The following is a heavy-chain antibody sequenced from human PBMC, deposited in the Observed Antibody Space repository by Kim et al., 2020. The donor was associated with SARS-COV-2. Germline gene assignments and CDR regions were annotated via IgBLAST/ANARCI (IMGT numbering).Heavy chain of an antibody. D-gene: IGHD2-15*01. V-gene: IGHV4-34*01. J-gene: IGHJ4*02. Sequence: GTTNYNPSLTSRVTISIDTSKSQFSLKVSSVTAADTAVYYCTRKVDYFDSWGQGTLVTVSS. CDR3: TRKVDYFDS. CDR2: GTT.